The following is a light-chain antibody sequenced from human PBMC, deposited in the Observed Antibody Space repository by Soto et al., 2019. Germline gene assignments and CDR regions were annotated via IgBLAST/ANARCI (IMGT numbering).Light chain of an antibody. J-gene: IGKJ1*01. CDR1: QNIRNC. CDR3: QHLRT. Sequence: DIQIANYPTTLSASVGDSVTITCRASQNIRNCLACYQQKPGKAPKFLIYDASTLESGVASRFSGSGFGTEFSLTLSSLQPDDFGSYSCQHLRTFGQGTKVYIK. V-gene: IGKV1-5*01. CDR2: DAS.